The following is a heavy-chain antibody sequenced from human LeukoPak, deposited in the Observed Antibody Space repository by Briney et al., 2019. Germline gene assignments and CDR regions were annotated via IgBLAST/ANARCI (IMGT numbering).Heavy chain of an antibody. Sequence: GRSLRLSCAASGFTFDDYAMHWVRQAPGKGLEWVSGISWNSGGIGYADSVKGRFTISRDSAKNSVYLQMNSLRAEDTALYYCAKGYSYGYDYFDYWGQGTLVTVSS. CDR1: GFTFDDYA. CDR2: ISWNSGGI. V-gene: IGHV3-9*01. D-gene: IGHD5-18*01. J-gene: IGHJ4*02. CDR3: AKGYSYGYDYFDY.